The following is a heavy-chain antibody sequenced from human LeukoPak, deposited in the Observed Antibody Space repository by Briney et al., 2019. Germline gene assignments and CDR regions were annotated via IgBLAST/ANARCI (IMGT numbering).Heavy chain of an antibody. D-gene: IGHD3-16*02. Sequence: PGGSLRLSCAASGFTFSSYSMNWVRQAPGKGLEGVSYISSSSSTIYYVDSVKGRFTISRDNAKNSLYLQMNSLRDEDTAVYYCARDQLSPRWYFDLWGRGTLVTVSS. CDR1: GFTFSSYS. CDR3: ARDQLSPRWYFDL. J-gene: IGHJ2*01. CDR2: ISSSSSTI. V-gene: IGHV3-48*02.